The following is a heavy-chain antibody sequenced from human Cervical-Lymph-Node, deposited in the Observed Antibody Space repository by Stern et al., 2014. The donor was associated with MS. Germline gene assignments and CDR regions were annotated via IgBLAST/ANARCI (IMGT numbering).Heavy chain of an antibody. CDR1: GYTFTSYA. D-gene: IGHD3-10*01. V-gene: IGHV1-3*01. CDR2: INAGNGNT. J-gene: IGHJ6*02. Sequence: QVQLGQSGAEVKKPGASVKVSCKASGYTFTSYAMHWVRQAPGQRLEWMGWINAGNGNTKYSQKFQGRVTITRDTSASTAYMELSSLRSEDTAVYYCARVTMVRGVTDVWGQGTTVTVSS. CDR3: ARVTMVRGVTDV.